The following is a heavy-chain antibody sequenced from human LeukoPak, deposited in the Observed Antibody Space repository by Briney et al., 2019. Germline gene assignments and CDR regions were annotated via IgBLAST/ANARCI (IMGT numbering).Heavy chain of an antibody. CDR1: GFTFSSYA. CDR3: VKGVLDY. CDR2: IIGDGGST. Sequence: PGGSLRLSCSASGFTFSSYAMHWVRQPPGKGLEFVSAIIGDGGSTYYADSVKGRFTISRDNSKNTLYLQMSSLRAEDTAVYYCVKGVLDYWGQGTLVTVSS. J-gene: IGHJ4*02. V-gene: IGHV3-64D*06.